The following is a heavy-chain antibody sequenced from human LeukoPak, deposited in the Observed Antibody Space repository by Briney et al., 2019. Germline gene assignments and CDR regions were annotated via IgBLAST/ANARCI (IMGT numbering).Heavy chain of an antibody. J-gene: IGHJ4*02. CDR1: GFTFSSYS. V-gene: IGHV3-21*01. CDR3: ARYSSGWYGPKPRVFDY. CDR2: ISSSSSYI. D-gene: IGHD6-19*01. Sequence: PGGSLRLSCAASGFTFSSYSMNWVRQAPGKGLEWVSSISSSSSYIYYADSVKGRFTISRDNAKNSLYLQMNSLRAEDTAVYYCARYSSGWYGPKPRVFDYWGQGTLVTVSS.